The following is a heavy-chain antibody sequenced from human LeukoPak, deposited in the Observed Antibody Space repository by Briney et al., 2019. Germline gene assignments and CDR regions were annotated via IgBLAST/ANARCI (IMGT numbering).Heavy chain of an antibody. CDR1: GFTFDDYA. V-gene: IGHV3-9*01. J-gene: IGHJ4*02. CDR2: ISWNRGSI. D-gene: IGHD2-21*02. Sequence: GGSLRLSCAASGFTFDDYAMHWVRQAPGKGLEWVSGISWNRGSIGYADSVKGRFTISRDNAKNSLSLQMNSLRAEDTALYYCAKDRSPYCGGDCYSPLDYWGQGTLVTVSS. CDR3: AKDRSPYCGGDCYSPLDY.